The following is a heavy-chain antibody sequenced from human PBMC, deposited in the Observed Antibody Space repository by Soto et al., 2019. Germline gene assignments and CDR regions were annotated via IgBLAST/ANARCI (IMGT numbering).Heavy chain of an antibody. V-gene: IGHV4-30-2*01. Sequence: TLSLTCAVSGGSISSGGYSWSWIRQPPGKGLEWIGYIYHSGSTYYNPSLKSRVTISVDRSKNQFSLKLSSVTAADTAVYYCARAPIVVGEGDAFDIWGQGTMVTVSS. CDR1: GGSISSGGYS. J-gene: IGHJ3*02. CDR2: IYHSGST. CDR3: ARAPIVVGEGDAFDI. D-gene: IGHD2-15*01.